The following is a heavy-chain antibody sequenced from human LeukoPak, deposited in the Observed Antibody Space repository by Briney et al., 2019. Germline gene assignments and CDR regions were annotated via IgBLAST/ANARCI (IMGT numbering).Heavy chain of an antibody. CDR2: INPIFGTA. V-gene: IGHV1-69*05. CDR3: ARSRGYYYDSSGYNWFDP. CDR1: GGTFSSYA. J-gene: IGHJ5*02. D-gene: IGHD3-22*01. Sequence: SVKVSCKASGGTFSSYAISWVRQAPGQGLEWMGRINPIFGTANYAQKFQGRVTITTDESTSTAYMELSSLRSEDTAVYYCARSRGYYYDSSGYNWFDPWGQGTLVTVSS.